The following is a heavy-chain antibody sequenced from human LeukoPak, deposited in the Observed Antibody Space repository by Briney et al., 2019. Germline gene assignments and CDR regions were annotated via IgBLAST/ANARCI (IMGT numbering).Heavy chain of an antibody. CDR3: VKSAGKDGYRDVFDI. CDR2: ISSSSSTI. Sequence: GGSLRLSCAASGFTFSSYSMNWVRQAPGKGLEWVSYISSSSSTIYYADSVRGLFTISRDIFKNTLYLQMNSLRAEDTAVYHCVKSAGKDGYRDVFDIWGKGQWSPSPQ. D-gene: IGHD5-24*01. CDR1: GFTFSSYS. J-gene: IGHJ3*02. V-gene: IGHV3-48*01.